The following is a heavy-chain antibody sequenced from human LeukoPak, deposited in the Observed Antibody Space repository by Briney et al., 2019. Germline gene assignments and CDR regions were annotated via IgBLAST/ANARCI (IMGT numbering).Heavy chain of an antibody. J-gene: IGHJ4*02. CDR3: ARVTAVLKNYYFDY. D-gene: IGHD2-21*02. Sequence: PSETLSLTCTVSGGSISSYYWSWLRQPPGKGLEWIGYIYYSGSTNYNPSLKSRVTISVDTSKNQFSLKLSSVTAADTAVYYCARVTAVLKNYYFDYWGQGTLVTVSS. CDR2: IYYSGST. V-gene: IGHV4-59*01. CDR1: GGSISSYY.